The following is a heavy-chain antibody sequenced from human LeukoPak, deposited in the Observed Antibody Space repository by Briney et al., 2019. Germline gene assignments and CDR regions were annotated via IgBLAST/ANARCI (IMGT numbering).Heavy chain of an antibody. CDR3: AKDPLVRGMTYDD. Sequence: GGSLRLSCAASGFAFGNFGMTWVRQAPGKGLEWVSAFDGSGVTTYYADSVKGRFTISRDNSKNTLYLQMNSLRAEDTAIYYCAKDPLVRGMTYDDWGQGALVTVSS. CDR2: FDGSGVTT. D-gene: IGHD3-10*01. J-gene: IGHJ4*02. V-gene: IGHV3-23*01. CDR1: GFAFGNFG.